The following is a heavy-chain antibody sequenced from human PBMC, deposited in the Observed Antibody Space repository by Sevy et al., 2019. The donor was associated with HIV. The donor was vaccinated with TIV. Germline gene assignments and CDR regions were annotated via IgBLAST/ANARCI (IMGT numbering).Heavy chain of an antibody. J-gene: IGHJ6*02. CDR1: GFTVSSNY. CDR2: IYSGGST. D-gene: IGHD4-17*01. CDR3: ARARRDYGDYYYYYGMDV. Sequence: GGSLRLSCAASGFTVSSNYMSWDRQAPGKGLEWVSVIYSGGSTYYADTVKGRFTISRDNSKNTLYLQMNSLRAEDTAVYYCARARRDYGDYYYYYGMDVWGQGTTVTVSS. V-gene: IGHV3-53*01.